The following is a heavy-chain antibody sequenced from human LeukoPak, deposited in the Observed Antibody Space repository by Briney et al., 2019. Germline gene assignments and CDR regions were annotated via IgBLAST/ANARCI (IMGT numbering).Heavy chain of an antibody. CDR1: GFTFSSYS. V-gene: IGHV3-21*01. Sequence: PGGSLRLSCAASGFTFSSYSMNWVRQAPGKGLEWVPSISSSSSYIYYADSVKGRFTISRDNAKNSLYLQMNSLRAEDTAVYYCARAISSSWSGRDYGMDVWGQGTTVTVSS. CDR3: ARAISSSWSGRDYGMDV. J-gene: IGHJ6*02. D-gene: IGHD6-13*01. CDR2: ISSSSSYI.